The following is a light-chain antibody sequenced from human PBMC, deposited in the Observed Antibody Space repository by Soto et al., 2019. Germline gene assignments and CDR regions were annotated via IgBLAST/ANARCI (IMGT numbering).Light chain of an antibody. CDR3: SSYTTSSTPLV. CDR1: SSDIGGYNY. Sequence: QSVLTQPASVSGSPGQSITISCTGTSSDIGGYNYVSWYQQHPGKAPKLMISEVSNRPSGVSNRFSGSKSGNTASLTISGLQAEDEADYYCSSYTTSSTPLVFGGGTKLTVL. J-gene: IGLJ3*02. CDR2: EVS. V-gene: IGLV2-14*01.